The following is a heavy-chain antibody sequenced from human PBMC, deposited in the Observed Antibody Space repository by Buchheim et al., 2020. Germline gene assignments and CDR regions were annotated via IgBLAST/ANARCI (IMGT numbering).Heavy chain of an antibody. CDR1: GFTFSSYA. D-gene: IGHD3-9*01. V-gene: IGHV3-30-3*01. J-gene: IGHJ4*02. CDR2: ISYDGSNK. Sequence: QVQLVESGGGVVQPGRSLRLSCAASGFTFSSYAMHWVRQAPGKGLEWVAVISYDGSNKYYADSVKGRFTISRDNSKNTLYLQMNSLRAEDTAVYYCARAYYDILTGYYFQYFDYWGQGTL. CDR3: ARAYYDILTGYYFQYFDY.